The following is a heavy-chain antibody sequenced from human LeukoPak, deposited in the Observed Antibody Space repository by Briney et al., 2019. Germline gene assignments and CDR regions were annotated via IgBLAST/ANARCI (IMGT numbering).Heavy chain of an antibody. CDR3: ARGYDFWSGYQH. V-gene: IGHV1-2*02. Sequence: ASVKVSCKASGYTFTGYYMHWVRQAPGQGVEWMGWVNPNSGGTNYAQKFQGRVTMTRDTSISTAYMELSRLRSDDTAVYYCARGYDFWSGYQHWGQGTLVTVSS. J-gene: IGHJ4*02. CDR2: VNPNSGGT. D-gene: IGHD3-3*01. CDR1: GYTFTGYY.